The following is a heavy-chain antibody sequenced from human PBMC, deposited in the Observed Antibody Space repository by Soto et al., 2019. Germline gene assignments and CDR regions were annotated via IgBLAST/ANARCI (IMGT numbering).Heavy chain of an antibody. Sequence: PXESLKISFKSSGYSCSSYWIAWVRLIPGKGLEWMGSIYPDDSDTKYSPSFQGQVTISADKSISAAYLQWSSLKASDTAIYYCARNSLTGYYNYYYSMDVWGQGTTVTVSS. CDR2: IYPDDSDT. V-gene: IGHV5-51*01. J-gene: IGHJ6*02. D-gene: IGHD3-9*01. CDR3: ARNSLTGYYNYYYSMDV. CDR1: GYSCSSYW.